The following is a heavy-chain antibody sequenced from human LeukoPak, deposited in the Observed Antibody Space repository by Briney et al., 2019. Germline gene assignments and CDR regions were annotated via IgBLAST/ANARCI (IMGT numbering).Heavy chain of an antibody. CDR2: TYYSGST. CDR3: ARGNAIMDYYYYYMDV. CDR1: GGSISSSSYC. D-gene: IGHD3-16*01. V-gene: IGHV4-39*01. Sequence: SETLSLTCTVSGGSISSSSYCWGWIRQPPGKGLEWIGSTYYSGSTYYNPSLKSRVTISVDTSKNQFSLKLSSVTAADTAVYYCARGNAIMDYYYYYMDVWGKGTTVTVSS. J-gene: IGHJ6*03.